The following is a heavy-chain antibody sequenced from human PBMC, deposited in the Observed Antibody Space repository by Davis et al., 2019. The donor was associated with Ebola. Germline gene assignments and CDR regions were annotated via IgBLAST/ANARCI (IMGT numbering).Heavy chain of an antibody. V-gene: IGHV3-48*02. CDR1: GFTFSDYN. CDR2: TSCCTGAK. Sequence: GESLKISCAASGFTFSDYNMNWVRQAPGKGLEWISFTSCCTGAKYYADSVKGRFTISRDNARNLLFLQMNSLRDEDTAIYYCARDITVGAFSLDHWGQGTLVTVSS. D-gene: IGHD1-26*01. J-gene: IGHJ4*02. CDR3: ARDITVGAFSLDH.